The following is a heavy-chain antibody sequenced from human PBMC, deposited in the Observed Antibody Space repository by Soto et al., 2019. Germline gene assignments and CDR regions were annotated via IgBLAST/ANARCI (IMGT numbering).Heavy chain of an antibody. CDR3: AREDSGSQGGSWFDP. CDR2: IHHSGST. D-gene: IGHD1-26*01. V-gene: IGHV4-4*02. Sequence: QVQLQESGPGLVQPSETLSLSCAVSGGSISSENWWSWVRQPPGKGLEWIGEIHHSGSTNYNPSLKSRATRSVDKSENQFSLNLRSVSAADTAVYYCAREDSGSQGGSWFDPWGQGTLVTVSS. CDR1: GGSISSENW. J-gene: IGHJ5*02.